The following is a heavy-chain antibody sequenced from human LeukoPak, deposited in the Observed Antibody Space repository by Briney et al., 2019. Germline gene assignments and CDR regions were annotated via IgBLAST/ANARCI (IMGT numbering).Heavy chain of an antibody. CDR3: ARDRVVVITGSDAFDI. D-gene: IGHD3-22*01. Sequence: ASVKVSCKASGYTFTSYYMHWVRQAPGQGLEWMGIINPSGGSTSYAQKFQGGVTMTRDTSTSTVYMELSSLRSEDTAVYYCARDRVVVITGSDAFDIWGQGTMVTVSS. V-gene: IGHV1-46*01. CDR1: GYTFTSYY. CDR2: INPSGGST. J-gene: IGHJ3*02.